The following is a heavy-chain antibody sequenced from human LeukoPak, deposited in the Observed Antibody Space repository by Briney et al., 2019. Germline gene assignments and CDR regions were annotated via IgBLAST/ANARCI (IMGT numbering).Heavy chain of an antibody. CDR1: GFTFSSYS. CDR3: ARDYDSSGYYPNWAY. V-gene: IGHV3-21*01. CDR2: ISSSSSYI. Sequence: WGSLTLSCAASGFTFSSYSMNWVRQAPGKGLEWVSSISSSSSYIDYADSVKGRFTISRDNAKNSLYLQMNSLRAEDTAVYYCARDYDSSGYYPNWAYWGQGTLVTVSS. D-gene: IGHD3-22*01. J-gene: IGHJ4*02.